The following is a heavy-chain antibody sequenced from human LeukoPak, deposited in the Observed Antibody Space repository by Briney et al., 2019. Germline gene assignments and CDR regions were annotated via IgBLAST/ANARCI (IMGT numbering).Heavy chain of an antibody. Sequence: SETLSHTCTVSGGSISNYYWSWIRQPPGKGLEWIGYISYSGSTISNPSLKSRVTISVDTFKNQFSLKLTSVTAADTALYYCARTKLYCSGGSCYSSLDYWGQGTLVTVSS. J-gene: IGHJ4*02. CDR2: ISYSGST. CDR1: GGSISNYY. D-gene: IGHD2-15*01. CDR3: ARTKLYCSGGSCYSSLDY. V-gene: IGHV4-59*01.